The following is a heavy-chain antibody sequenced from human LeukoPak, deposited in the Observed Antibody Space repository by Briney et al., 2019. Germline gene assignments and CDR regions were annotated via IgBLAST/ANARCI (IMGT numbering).Heavy chain of an antibody. CDR3: ARIGSDY. V-gene: IGHV4-34*01. Sequence: SETLSLTCAVYGGSFSGYYWSWIRQPPGEGLEWIGEINHSGSTNYNPSLKSRVTISVDTSKNQFSLKLSSVTAADTAVYYCARIGSDYWGQGTLVTVSS. CDR1: GGSFSGYY. CDR2: INHSGST. J-gene: IGHJ4*02. D-gene: IGHD3-22*01.